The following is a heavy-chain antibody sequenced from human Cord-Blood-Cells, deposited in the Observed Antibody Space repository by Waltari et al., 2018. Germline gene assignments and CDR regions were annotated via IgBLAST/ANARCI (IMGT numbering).Heavy chain of an antibody. J-gene: IGHJ6*02. V-gene: IGHV4-34*01. D-gene: IGHD2-2*01. CDR1: GGSFSGYY. CDR3: ARGWRYCSSTSCYYYYGMDV. Sequence: QVQLQQWGAGLLKPSETLSLTCAVYGGSFSGYYWSWIRQPPGKGLEWIGEINHRGSTNDNPSVKSRVTISVDTSKNQFSRELSSVTAADTAVYYCARGWRYCSSTSCYYYYGMDVWGQGTTVTVSS. CDR2: INHRGST.